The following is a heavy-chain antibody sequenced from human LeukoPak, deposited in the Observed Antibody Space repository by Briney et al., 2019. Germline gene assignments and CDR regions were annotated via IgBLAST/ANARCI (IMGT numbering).Heavy chain of an antibody. CDR1: GFTFRSYE. D-gene: IGHD3-22*01. Sequence: PGGSLRLSCAASGFTFRSYEMNWVRQAPGKGLEWVSYITSSGSTIYYGDSVKGRFTISRDNAKNSLYLQMNSLRAEDTAVYYFARANYYDISGYDYWGQGTLVTVSS. CDR3: ARANYYDISGYDY. J-gene: IGHJ4*02. V-gene: IGHV3-48*03. CDR2: ITSSGSTI.